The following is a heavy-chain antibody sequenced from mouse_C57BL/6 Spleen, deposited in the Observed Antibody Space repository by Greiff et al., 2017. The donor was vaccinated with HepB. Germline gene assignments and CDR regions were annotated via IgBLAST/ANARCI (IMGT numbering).Heavy chain of an antibody. Sequence: VQLQQSGAELVRPGASVKLSCKASGYTFTDYYINWVKQRPGQGLEWIARIYPGSGNTYYNEKFKGKATLTAEKSSSTAYMQLSSLTSEDSAVYFCANNYVDYWGQGTTLTVSS. CDR1: GYTFTDYY. CDR2: IYPGSGNT. V-gene: IGHV1-76*01. J-gene: IGHJ2*01. CDR3: ANNYVDY.